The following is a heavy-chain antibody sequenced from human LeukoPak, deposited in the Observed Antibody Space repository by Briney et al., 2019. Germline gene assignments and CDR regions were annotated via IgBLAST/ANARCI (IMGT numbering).Heavy chain of an antibody. Sequence: GGSLRLSCAVSGFTFSRYWMNWVRQAPGKGLEWVANIKEDGSEKNYVDSVKGRITTSRDNALHLLLLQMDSMGVEDTVLYCGPRGLRGTGGIEFWGQGTLVNGSS. J-gene: IGHJ4*01. CDR3: PRGLRGTGGIEF. V-gene: IGHV3-7*01. CDR1: GFTFSRYW. CDR2: IKEDGSEK. D-gene: IGHD1/OR15-1a*01.